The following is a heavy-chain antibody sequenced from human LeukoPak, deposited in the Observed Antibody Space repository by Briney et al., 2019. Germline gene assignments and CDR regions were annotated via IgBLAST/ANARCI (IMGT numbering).Heavy chain of an antibody. CDR1: GFTFRSYA. Sequence: GGSLRLSCAASGFTFRSYAMTWVRQAPGKGLDWVSAISGSAAGASYADSVKGRFTISRDDSKNTRSLQMNSLRAEDTAVYYCAKSLGANSYHFDSWGQGTLLPLFS. CDR2: ISGSAAGA. V-gene: IGHV3-23*01. D-gene: IGHD1-26*01. CDR3: AKSLGANSYHFDS. J-gene: IGHJ4*02.